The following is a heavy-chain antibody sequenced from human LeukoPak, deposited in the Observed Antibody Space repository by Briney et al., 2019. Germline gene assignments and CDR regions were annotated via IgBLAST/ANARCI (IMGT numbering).Heavy chain of an antibody. D-gene: IGHD6-6*01. CDR2: IYYSGST. J-gene: IGHJ4*02. Sequence: SETLSLTSSVSGGSISSYYWSWIRQPPGKGLEWIGYIYYSGSTNYNPSLYSRVTISVDTSKNQFPLKLSSVTAADTAIYYCARAGAIAARPDFDYWGQGTLVTVSS. CDR1: GGSISSYY. CDR3: ARAGAIAARPDFDY. V-gene: IGHV4-59*01.